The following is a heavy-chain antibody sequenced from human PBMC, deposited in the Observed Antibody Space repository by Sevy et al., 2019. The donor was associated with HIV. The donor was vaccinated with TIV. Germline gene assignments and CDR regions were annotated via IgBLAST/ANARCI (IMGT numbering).Heavy chain of an antibody. Sequence: GGSLRLSCAASGFAFSDHYVDWVRQAPGKGLEWVGRIRNRPNRYTTEYAASVEGRFTISRDDSRHSLYLQTNSLKTEDSAVYYCVRGPNCGVGGCQQISPYCLDVWGKGATVTVSS. CDR2: IRNRPNRYTT. V-gene: IGHV3-72*01. J-gene: IGHJ6*03. CDR1: GFAFSDHY. D-gene: IGHD2-21*01. CDR3: VRGPNCGVGGCQQISPYCLDV.